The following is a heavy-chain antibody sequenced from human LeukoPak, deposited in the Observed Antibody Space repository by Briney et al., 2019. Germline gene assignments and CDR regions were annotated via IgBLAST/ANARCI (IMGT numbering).Heavy chain of an antibody. CDR3: ARHCSGRYYPAEGRVDY. D-gene: IGHD3-10*02. V-gene: IGHV1-46*03. J-gene: IGHJ4*02. CDR1: GYGFTSYY. CDR2: INPSVGGT. Sequence: ASVKVSCKAFGYGFTSYYIHWLRQAPGQGLEWMGIINPSVGGTTYARKFQGRVTMTRDTSTSTVYMELSSLRSEDTAVYYCARHCSGRYYPAEGRVDYWGQGTLVTVSS.